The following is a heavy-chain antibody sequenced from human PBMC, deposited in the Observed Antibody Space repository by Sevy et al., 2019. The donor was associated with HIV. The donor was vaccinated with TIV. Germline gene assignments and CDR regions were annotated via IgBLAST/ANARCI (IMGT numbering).Heavy chain of an antibody. J-gene: IGHJ4*02. Sequence: GESLKISCTASGFRFSDYGMHWVRQAPGKGLECVTLIRYDGSNKYYADSVKGRFTISRDNSKNTLYLQMNSLRAEDTAVYYCAKDYARRYSSSSGDFDYWGQGTLVTVSS. CDR3: AKDYARRYSSSSGDFDY. CDR1: GFRFSDYG. V-gene: IGHV3-30*02. CDR2: IRYDGSNK. D-gene: IGHD6-6*01.